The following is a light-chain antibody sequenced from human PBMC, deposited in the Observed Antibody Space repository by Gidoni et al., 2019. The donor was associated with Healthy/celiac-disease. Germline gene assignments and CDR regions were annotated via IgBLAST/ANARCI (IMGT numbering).Light chain of an antibody. Sequence: DIVMTQSPDSLAVSLGETSTINCKSSQSVLYSSNNTNYLAWYQQKPGQPPKLLIYWATTRESRVPDRFSGGGSGTDFTITISSLQAEDVAVYYCQQYYSTPLFGQGTKVEIK. CDR1: QSVLYSSNNTNY. J-gene: IGKJ1*01. CDR2: WAT. V-gene: IGKV4-1*01. CDR3: QQYYSTPL.